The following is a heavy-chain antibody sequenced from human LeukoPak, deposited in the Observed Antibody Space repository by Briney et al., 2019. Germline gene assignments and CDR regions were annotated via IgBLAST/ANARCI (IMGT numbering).Heavy chain of an antibody. CDR1: GFTFRTYA. CDR2: ISSSGGGT. V-gene: IGHV3-23*01. CDR3: ARDDPFDY. J-gene: IGHJ4*02. D-gene: IGHD1-1*01. Sequence: PGGSLRLSCAASGFTFRTYAMNWVRQAPGKGLEGVSAISSSGGGTYDADYVKGRFTSSRDNSKNTLYLQMNRPRAEDTAVYYCARDDPFDYWGQGTLVTVSS.